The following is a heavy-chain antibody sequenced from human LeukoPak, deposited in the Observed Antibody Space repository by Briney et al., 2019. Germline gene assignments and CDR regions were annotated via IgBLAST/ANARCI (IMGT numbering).Heavy chain of an antibody. CDR2: ISSSTGNT. D-gene: IGHD2-2*01. V-gene: IGHV1-18*01. CDR1: GYNFNTYG. Sequence: ASVKVSCKASGYNFNTYGISWVRQAPGQGLEWLGWISSSTGNTKYAQKLQDRVTMTTDTSTSTAYLYLRNLRSDDTAVYYCVRLPLGYCSSTSCLDWGQGTLVTVSS. J-gene: IGHJ4*02. CDR3: VRLPLGYCSSTSCLD.